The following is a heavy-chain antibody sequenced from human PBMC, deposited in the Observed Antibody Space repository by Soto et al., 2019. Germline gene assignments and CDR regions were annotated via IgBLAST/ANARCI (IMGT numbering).Heavy chain of an antibody. CDR1: GDTSSNYG. CDR2: ILPVFGTT. V-gene: IGHV1-69*06. Sequence: ASVKVSCKASGDTSSNYGVSWVRQAPGQGLEWMGGILPVFGTTTYARNFQGRITITADKSTSTVYMELTSLRSYDTATYYCARDPDEVVGPDYHYYGMDVWDHGATVTVSS. J-gene: IGHJ6*02. D-gene: IGHD1-26*01. CDR3: ARDPDEVVGPDYHYYGMDV.